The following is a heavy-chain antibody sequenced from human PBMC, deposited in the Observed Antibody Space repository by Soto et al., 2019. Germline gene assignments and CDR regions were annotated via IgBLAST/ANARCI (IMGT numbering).Heavy chain of an antibody. J-gene: IGHJ3*02. Sequence: QVQLVESGGGVVQPGRSLRLSCAASGFTFSSYGMHWVRQAPGKGLEWVAVIWYDGSNKYYADSVKGRFTISRDNSNNTLYLQMNSLRAEDTAVYYCAGEGGYGAFDIWGQGTMVTVSS. CDR3: AGEGGYGAFDI. D-gene: IGHD5-18*01. CDR2: IWYDGSNK. V-gene: IGHV3-33*01. CDR1: GFTFSSYG.